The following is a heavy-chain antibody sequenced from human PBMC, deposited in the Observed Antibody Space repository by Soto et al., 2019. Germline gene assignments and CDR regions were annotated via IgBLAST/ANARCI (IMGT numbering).Heavy chain of an antibody. CDR3: ARAPMVLTRSYFDS. J-gene: IGHJ4*02. CDR2: ISSSGNT. Sequence: SETLSLTCPVPDGSISNFYWSWIRQPPGKGLEWIGYISSSGNTNYNPSLKSRVSISVDTSKNQFSLNLTSVTAADTAVYYCARAPMVLTRSYFDSWGQGTPVTVSS. V-gene: IGHV4-59*01. CDR1: DGSISNFY. D-gene: IGHD3-22*01.